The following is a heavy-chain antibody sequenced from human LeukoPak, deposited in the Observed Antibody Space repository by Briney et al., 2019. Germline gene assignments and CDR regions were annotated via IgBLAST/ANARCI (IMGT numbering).Heavy chain of an antibody. CDR2: IKSKTDGGTT. CDR1: GFTFSNAW. Sequence: GGSLRLSCAASGFTFSNAWMSWVRQAPGKGLEWVGRIKSKTDGGTTDYAAPVKGRFTISRDDSKNTLYLRMNSLKTEDTAVYYCTTERWGDNRPSDYWGQGTLVTVSS. D-gene: IGHD3-22*01. J-gene: IGHJ4*02. CDR3: TTERWGDNRPSDY. V-gene: IGHV3-15*01.